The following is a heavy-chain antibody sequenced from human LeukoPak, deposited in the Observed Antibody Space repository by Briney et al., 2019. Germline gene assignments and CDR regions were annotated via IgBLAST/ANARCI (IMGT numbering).Heavy chain of an antibody. V-gene: IGHV3-74*01. CDR1: GFTFSRYY. D-gene: IGHD3-3*01. CDR3: AKDAVRFLEWLFYYFDY. CDR2: INSDGSST. J-gene: IGHJ4*02. Sequence: LAGGSLRLSCAASGFTFSRYYMHWVRQAPGKGLVWVSRINSDGSSTTYADSVKGRFTISRDNSKNTLYLQMNSLRAEDTAVYYCAKDAVRFLEWLFYYFDYWGQGTLVTVSS.